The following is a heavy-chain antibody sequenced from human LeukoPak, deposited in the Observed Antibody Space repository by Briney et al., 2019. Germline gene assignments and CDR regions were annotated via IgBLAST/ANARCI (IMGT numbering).Heavy chain of an antibody. J-gene: IGHJ6*02. D-gene: IGHD2-2*02. Sequence: ASVKVSCKASGYTFTGYYMHWVRQAPGQGLEWMGWINPNSGGTNYAQKFQGRVTMTGDTSISTAYMELSRLRSDDTAVYYCARLGAPLGYCSSTSCYTDYYYGMDVWGQGTTVTVSS. V-gene: IGHV1-2*02. CDR1: GYTFTGYY. CDR2: INPNSGGT. CDR3: ARLGAPLGYCSSTSCYTDYYYGMDV.